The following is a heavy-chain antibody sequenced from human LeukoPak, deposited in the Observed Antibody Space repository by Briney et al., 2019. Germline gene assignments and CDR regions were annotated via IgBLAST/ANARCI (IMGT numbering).Heavy chain of an antibody. CDR1: GGTFSSYA. CDR2: IIPIFGTA. D-gene: IGHD3-10*01. V-gene: IGHV1-69*13. Sequence: ASVKVSCKASGGTFSSYAISWVRQAPGQGLEWIGGIIPIFGTANYAQKFQGRVTITADESTSTAYMELSSLRSEDTAVYYCASGVTMVRGVQIYYYYYMDVWGKGTTVTVSS. J-gene: IGHJ6*03. CDR3: ASGVTMVRGVQIYYYYYMDV.